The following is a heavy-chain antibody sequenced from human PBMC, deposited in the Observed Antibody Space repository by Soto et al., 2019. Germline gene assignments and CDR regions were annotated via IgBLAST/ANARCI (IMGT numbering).Heavy chain of an antibody. CDR3: ARGGYSGYAFDY. CDR2: IDPSDSYT. D-gene: IGHD5-12*01. CDR1: GDSFISYG. J-gene: IGHJ4*02. Sequence: LRICWKGAGDSFISYGSSWVRQMPGKGLEWMGRIDPSDSYTNYSPSFQGHVTISADKSISTAYLQWSSLKASDTAMYYCARGGYSGYAFDYWGQGTLVTVSS. V-gene: IGHV5-10-1*01.